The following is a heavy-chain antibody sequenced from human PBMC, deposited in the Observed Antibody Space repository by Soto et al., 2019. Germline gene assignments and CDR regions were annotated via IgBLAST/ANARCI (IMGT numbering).Heavy chain of an antibody. CDR3: ARDAYDSSGYPNTNWFDP. CDR1: GYTFTSYC. Sequence: GASVKVSCKASGYTFTSYCISWVRHAPGQGLEWMGWISAYNGNTNYAQKLQGRVTMTTDTSTSTAYMELRSLRSDDTAVYYCARDAYDSSGYPNTNWFDPWGQGTLVTVSS. D-gene: IGHD3-22*01. CDR2: ISAYNGNT. J-gene: IGHJ5*02. V-gene: IGHV1-18*01.